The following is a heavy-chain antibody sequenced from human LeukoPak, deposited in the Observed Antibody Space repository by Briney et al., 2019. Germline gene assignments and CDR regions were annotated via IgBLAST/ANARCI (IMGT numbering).Heavy chain of an antibody. CDR1: GFTFSTYA. V-gene: IGHV3-23*01. Sequence: GGSLRLSCAASGFTFSTYAMTWVRQAPGKGLEWVSGISGSGDRIYYAESVKGRFTISRDNAKDTLYLQMNSLRAEDTAVYYCAKGLSGTYSPLFDYWGQGTLVTVSS. J-gene: IGHJ4*02. CDR3: AKGLSGTYSPLFDY. CDR2: ISGSGDRI. D-gene: IGHD3-10*01.